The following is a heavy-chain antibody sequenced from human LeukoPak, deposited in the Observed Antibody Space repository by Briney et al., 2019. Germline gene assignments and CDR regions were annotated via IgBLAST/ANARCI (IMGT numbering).Heavy chain of an antibody. Sequence: SETLSLTCTVSGGSISSYYWSWIRQPPGKGLEWIGYIYYSGSTNYSPSLKSRVTISVDTSKNQFSLKLSSVTAADTAVYYCARAGRSGYADYWGQGTLVTVSS. CDR2: IYYSGST. D-gene: IGHD3-22*01. V-gene: IGHV4-59*01. J-gene: IGHJ4*02. CDR1: GGSISSYY. CDR3: ARAGRSGYADY.